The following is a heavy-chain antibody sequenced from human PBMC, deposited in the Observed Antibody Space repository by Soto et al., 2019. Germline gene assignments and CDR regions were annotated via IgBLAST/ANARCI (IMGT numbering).Heavy chain of an antibody. CDR1: GYTFTSYD. J-gene: IGHJ6*04. Sequence: QVKLVQSGAEVKKPGASVKVSCKASGYTFTSYDINWVRQATGQGLEWMGWMNPNSGNTGYAQKFQGSVTMTRKTSIRTAYMERLSLSSEDTSVYCFAREVGSGCSFFRMGVWGKATKVSFSS. V-gene: IGHV1-8*01. CDR2: MNPNSGNT. CDR3: AREVGSGCSFFRMGV. D-gene: IGHD2-15*01.